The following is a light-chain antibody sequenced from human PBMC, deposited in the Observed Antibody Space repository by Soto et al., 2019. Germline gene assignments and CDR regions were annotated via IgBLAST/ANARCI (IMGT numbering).Light chain of an antibody. J-gene: IGKJ4*01. CDR3: QQYNSYSPSLT. Sequence: DIQMTQSPSTLSASVGDRVTITCRASQSISSWLAWYQQKPGKAPKLLIYKATSLESGVPSRFSGSGSGTEFTLTISSRQPDDFATYYCQQYNSYSPSLTFGGGTKVEIK. V-gene: IGKV1-5*03. CDR1: QSISSW. CDR2: KAT.